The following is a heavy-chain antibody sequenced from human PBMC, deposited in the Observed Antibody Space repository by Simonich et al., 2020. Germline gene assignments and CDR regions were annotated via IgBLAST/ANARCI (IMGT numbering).Heavy chain of an antibody. J-gene: IGHJ2*01. CDR3: AKDIGTVTTEWYFDL. Sequence: EVQLLESGGGLVQPGGSLRLSCAASGFTFSSYAMSWVRQAPGKGRGWVSACRGSGGSTYYADSVKGRFTISRDNSKNTLYLQMNSLRAEDTAVYYCAKDIGTVTTEWYFDLWGRGTLVTVSS. V-gene: IGHV3-23*01. CDR1: GFTFSSYA. D-gene: IGHD4-17*01. CDR2: CRGSGGST.